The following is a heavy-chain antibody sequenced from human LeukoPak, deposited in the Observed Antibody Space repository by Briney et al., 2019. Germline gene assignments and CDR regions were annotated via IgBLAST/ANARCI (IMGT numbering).Heavy chain of an antibody. V-gene: IGHV1-2*02. CDR3: ARGLHSIAAASFTLHDAFDI. CDR1: GYTFSGYD. CDR2: INPNSGGT. J-gene: IGHJ3*02. Sequence: ASVKVSCKASGYTFSGYDMHWVRQAPGQGLEWMGWINPNSGGTKCPQKFQGRVTMTRDTSISTAYMELSRLRSDDTAVYYCARGLHSIAAASFTLHDAFDIWGQGTMVTVSS. D-gene: IGHD6-13*01.